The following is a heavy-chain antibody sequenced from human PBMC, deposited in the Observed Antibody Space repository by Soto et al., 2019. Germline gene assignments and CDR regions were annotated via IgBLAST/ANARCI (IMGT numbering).Heavy chain of an antibody. CDR2: INHSGST. J-gene: IGHJ4*02. CDR1: GGSFSGYY. D-gene: IGHD6-13*01. V-gene: IGHV4-34*01. CDR3: ASVGQQLRPVRDY. Sequence: SETLSLTCAVYGGSFSGYYWSWIRQPPGKGLEWIGEINHSGSTNYNPSLKSRVTISVDTSKNQFSLKLSSVTAADTAVYYCASVGQQLRPVRDYWGQGTMVTVSS.